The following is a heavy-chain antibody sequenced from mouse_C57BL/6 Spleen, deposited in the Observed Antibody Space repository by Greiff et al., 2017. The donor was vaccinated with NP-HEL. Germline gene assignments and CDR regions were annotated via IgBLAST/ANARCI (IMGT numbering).Heavy chain of an antibody. CDR3: ERRGTNWDLDY. J-gene: IGHJ2*01. CDR2: IYPSDSET. D-gene: IGHD4-1*01. Sequence: QVQLQQSGAELVRPGSSVKLSCKASGYTFTSYWMDWVKQRPGQGLEWIGNIYPSDSETHYNQKFKDKATLTVDKSSSTAYMQLSSLTSEDSAVDYGERRGTNWDLDYWGQGTTLPVSS. CDR1: GYTFTSYW. V-gene: IGHV1-61*01.